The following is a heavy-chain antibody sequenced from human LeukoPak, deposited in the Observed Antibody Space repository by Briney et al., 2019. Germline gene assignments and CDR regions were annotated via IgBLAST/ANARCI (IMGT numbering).Heavy chain of an antibody. CDR1: GFTFSDYY. Sequence: GGSLRLSCAASGFTFSDYYMSWIRQAPGKALVWGSYIRSSGSTIYYADSAKGRFTISRDNAKNSLYLQMNSLRAEDTAVYYCARDVGAVPAAIYYYYMDVWGKGTTVTVSS. CDR3: ARDVGAVPAAIYYYYMDV. CDR2: IRSSGSTI. J-gene: IGHJ6*03. D-gene: IGHD2-2*01. V-gene: IGHV3-11*01.